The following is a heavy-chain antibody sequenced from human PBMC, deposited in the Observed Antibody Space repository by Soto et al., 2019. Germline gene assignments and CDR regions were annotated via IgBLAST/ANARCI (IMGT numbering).Heavy chain of an antibody. J-gene: IGHJ5*02. V-gene: IGHV4-31*03. CDR1: GGSISSGGYY. CDR2: IYHRGTT. CDR3: PGVRGNRRPGWFDH. Sequence: QVQLQESGPGLVKPSQTLSLTCTVSGGSISSGGYYWSWIRQHPGKGLEWLGYIYHRGTTYYNRSLKSRVTLSVDTSKNQFSLQLTHVTAADTAVYYGPGVRGNRRPGWFDHWGQGTLVTVSS. D-gene: IGHD3-10*01.